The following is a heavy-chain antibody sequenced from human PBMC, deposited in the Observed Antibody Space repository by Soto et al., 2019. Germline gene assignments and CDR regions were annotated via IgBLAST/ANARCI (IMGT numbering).Heavy chain of an antibody. CDR1: GFTFSSYA. V-gene: IGHV3-23*01. Sequence: GGSLRLSCAASGFTFSSYAMSLVRQAPGKWLEWVSAISGSGGSTYYADSVKGRFTISRDNSKNTLYLQMNSLRAEDTAVYYCAKSPLWFGDNYYYGMDGWGQGTTVTVSS. CDR2: ISGSGGST. CDR3: AKSPLWFGDNYYYGMDG. D-gene: IGHD3-10*01. J-gene: IGHJ6*02.